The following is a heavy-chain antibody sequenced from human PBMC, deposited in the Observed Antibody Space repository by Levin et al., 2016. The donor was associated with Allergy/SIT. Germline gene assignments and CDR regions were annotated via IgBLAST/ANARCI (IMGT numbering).Heavy chain of an antibody. CDR2: VRYDGSTK. D-gene: IGHD2-15*01. V-gene: IGHV3-30*02. Sequence: WIRQPPGKGLEWVAFVRYDGSTKFYADSVKGRFTISRDNSQNTLYLQMNSLRVEDTAVYYCVKDKDCSADSCSQHWGQGTLVTVSS. CDR3: VKDKDCSADSCSQH. J-gene: IGHJ1*01.